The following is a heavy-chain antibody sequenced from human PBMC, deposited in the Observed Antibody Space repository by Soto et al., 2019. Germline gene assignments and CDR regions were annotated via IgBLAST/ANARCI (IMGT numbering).Heavy chain of an antibody. CDR1: GGFLSESY. V-gene: IGHV4-34*01. D-gene: IGHD3-16*01. CDR2: INHVGGT. J-gene: IGHJ5*02. CDR3: VRIRYQLPSSVLWLDP. Sequence: SETLSLTCAVYGGFLSESYWTWIRQPPGKGLEWIGEINHVGGTNYNPSLKSRVTMSVDTSQNQFSLRLISVTAADTAMYFCVRIRYQLPSSVLWLDPWGQGTLVTVSA.